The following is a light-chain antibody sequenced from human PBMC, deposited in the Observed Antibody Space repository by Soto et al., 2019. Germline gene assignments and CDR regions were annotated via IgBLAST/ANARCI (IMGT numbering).Light chain of an antibody. Sequence: DIHMPSSSFSLSASVGDRVTITCRGSRGISTYLAGFQQKPGKAPKPLIYAASSLQSGVPSKFSGSGSWTDFTLTISSLQPEDFATYYCQQYNSYPITFGKGTQLEIK. V-gene: IGKV1-16*02. CDR3: QQYNSYPIT. CDR1: RGISTY. CDR2: AAS. J-gene: IGKJ5*01.